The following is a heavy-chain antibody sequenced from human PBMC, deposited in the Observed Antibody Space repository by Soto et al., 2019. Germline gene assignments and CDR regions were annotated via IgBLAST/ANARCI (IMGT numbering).Heavy chain of an antibody. CDR3: ARGSSLRYFYWLFVHTNILDP. J-gene: IGHJ5*02. CDR2: INHSGST. D-gene: IGHD3-9*01. Sequence: SETLSLTCAVYGGSFSGYYWSWIRQPPGKGLEWIGEINHSGSTNYNPSLKSRVTISVDTSKNQFSLKLSSVTAADTAVYYCARGSSLRYFYWLFVHTNILDPCAQGTLVTVYS. V-gene: IGHV4-34*01. CDR1: GGSFSGYY.